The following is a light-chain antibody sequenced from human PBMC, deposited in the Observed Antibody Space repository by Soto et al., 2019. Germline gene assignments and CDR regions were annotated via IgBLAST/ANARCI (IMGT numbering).Light chain of an antibody. CDR1: TGAVTNDHY. CDR2: ETT. CDR3: LLSYNGPYV. Sequence: QAVVTQDPSLTGSPGRTVTLTCASSTGAVTNDHYVYWFQQKPGKAPRPLIYETTNRHSGAPARFSGSLLGSTAALTLSGAQPEDEAEYYCLLSYNGPYVFGAGTKVTVL. J-gene: IGLJ1*01. V-gene: IGLV7-46*01.